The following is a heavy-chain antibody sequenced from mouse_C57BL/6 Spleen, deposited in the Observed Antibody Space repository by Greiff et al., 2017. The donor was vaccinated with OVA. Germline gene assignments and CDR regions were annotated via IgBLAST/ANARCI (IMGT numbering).Heavy chain of an antibody. Sequence: QVQLQQPGAELVMPGASVKLSCKASGYTFTSYWMHWVKQRPGQGLEWIGEIDPSDSYTNYNQKFKGKSTLTVDKSSSTAYLQLSSLTSEASAVYYCARFRPGAMDYWGQGTSVTVSS. CDR2: IDPSDSYT. J-gene: IGHJ4*01. CDR1: GYTFTSYW. V-gene: IGHV1-69*01. CDR3: ARFRPGAMDY.